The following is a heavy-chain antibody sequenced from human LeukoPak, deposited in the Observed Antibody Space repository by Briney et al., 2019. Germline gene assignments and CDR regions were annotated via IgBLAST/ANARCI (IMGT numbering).Heavy chain of an antibody. Sequence: GGSLRLSCVASGFTFSGYRMNWVRQAPGKGLEWVSSFSSSSSYIYYADSVKGRFTISRDNAKNLLYRQMNSLRAEDTAVYYCARSFPYSSSAVDYWGQGTLVTVSS. J-gene: IGHJ4*02. CDR3: ARSFPYSSSAVDY. D-gene: IGHD6-6*01. CDR1: GFTFSGYR. V-gene: IGHV3-21*01. CDR2: FSSSSSYI.